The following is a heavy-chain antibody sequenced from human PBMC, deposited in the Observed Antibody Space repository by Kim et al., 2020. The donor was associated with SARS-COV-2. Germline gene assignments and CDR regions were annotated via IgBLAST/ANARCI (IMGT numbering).Heavy chain of an antibody. V-gene: IGHV3-33*01. J-gene: IGHJ4*02. D-gene: IGHD6-6*01. Sequence: GGSLRLSCAASGFTFSSYGMHWVRQAPGKGLEWVAVIWYDGSNKYYADSVKGRFTISRDNSKNTLYLQMNSLRAEDTAVYYCARDRKRSSSSADYWGQGTLVTVSS. CDR1: GFTFSSYG. CDR2: IWYDGSNK. CDR3: ARDRKRSSSSADY.